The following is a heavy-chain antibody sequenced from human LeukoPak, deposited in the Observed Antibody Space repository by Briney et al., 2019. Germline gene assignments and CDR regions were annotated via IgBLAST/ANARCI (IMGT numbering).Heavy chain of an antibody. CDR2: ISSSSSFI. CDR1: GFMFNSYS. D-gene: IGHD2-2*01. J-gene: IGHJ6*03. CDR3: ARPPSSYYYYYMDV. Sequence: GGSPRLSCAAPGFMFNSYSMNWVRQAPGKGLEWISTISSSSSFIYYSDSVKGRFTISRDNAENSLYLQMNSLRVEDTAVYYCARPPSSYYYYYMDVWGEGTTVTVSS. V-gene: IGHV3-21*01.